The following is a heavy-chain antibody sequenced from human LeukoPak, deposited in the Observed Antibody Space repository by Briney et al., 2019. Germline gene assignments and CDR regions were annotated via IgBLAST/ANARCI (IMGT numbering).Heavy chain of an antibody. CDR1: GFTFSSYA. CDR3: AKRAAGPTYYFEY. CDR2: ITPSGGSP. J-gene: IGHJ4*02. Sequence: GGSLRLSCAASGFTFSSYAMSWVRQAPGKGLEWVSTITPSGGSPYYADSVKGRLAISRDNSKNTLYLQMNSLRAEDAALYYCAKRAAGPTYYFEYWGQGTLVTVSS. V-gene: IGHV3-23*01. D-gene: IGHD6-13*01.